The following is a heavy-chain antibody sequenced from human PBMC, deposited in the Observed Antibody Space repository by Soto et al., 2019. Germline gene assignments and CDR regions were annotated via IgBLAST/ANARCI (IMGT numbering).Heavy chain of an antibody. CDR2: ISGSGGST. CDR1: GFTFSSYA. Sequence: GGSLRLSCAASGFTFSSYAMSWVRQAPGKGLEWVSAISGSGGSTYYADSVKGRFTISRDNSKNTLYLQMNSLRAEDTAVYYCAKDLGHSGVLRFLEWSTQGYYMDVWGKGTTVTVSS. D-gene: IGHD3-3*01. CDR3: AKDLGHSGVLRFLEWSTQGYYMDV. J-gene: IGHJ6*03. V-gene: IGHV3-23*01.